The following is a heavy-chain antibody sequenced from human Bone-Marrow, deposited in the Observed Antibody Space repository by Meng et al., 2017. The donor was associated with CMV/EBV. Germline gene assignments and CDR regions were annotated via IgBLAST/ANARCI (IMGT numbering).Heavy chain of an antibody. D-gene: IGHD5-18*01. CDR3: ARIRHGYSFGSLDY. Sequence: SETLSLTCTVSGGSISSNSYYWGWIRQPPGKGLEWIGNIYYSGSTYYNPSLKSRLTISVDTSENQFSLRLGSVTAADTAVYYCARIRHGYSFGSLDYWGQGPRVTGSS. J-gene: IGHJ4*02. CDR2: IYYSGST. CDR1: GGSISSNSYY. V-gene: IGHV4-39*01.